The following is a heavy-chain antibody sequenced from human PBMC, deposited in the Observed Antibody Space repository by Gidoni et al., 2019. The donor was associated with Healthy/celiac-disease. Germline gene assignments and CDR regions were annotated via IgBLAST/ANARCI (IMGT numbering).Heavy chain of an antibody. D-gene: IGHD3-22*01. Sequence: EVQLVESGGGLVKPGRSLRLSCTASGFPFGHFAMSCFRQAPGKGLEWVGFIRSKAYGGTTEYAASVKGRFTISRDDSKSIAYLQMNSLKTEDTAVYYCTRDRNYYDSSGPHAFDIWGQGTMVTVSS. CDR3: TRDRNYYDSSGPHAFDI. CDR2: IRSKAYGGTT. V-gene: IGHV3-49*05. CDR1: GFPFGHFA. J-gene: IGHJ3*02.